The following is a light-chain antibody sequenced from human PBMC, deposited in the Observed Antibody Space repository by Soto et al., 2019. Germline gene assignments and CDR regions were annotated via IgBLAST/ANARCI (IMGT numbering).Light chain of an antibody. V-gene: IGLV1-40*01. J-gene: IGLJ1*01. CDR1: SSNIGAGYD. CDR3: QSYDSSLSALYV. CDR2: GNS. Sequence: QSVLTQPPSVSGSPGQRVTISFTGSSSNIGAGYDVHWYQQLPGTAPQLLIYGNSNRPSGVPDLFSGSKSGTSASLAITVLQAEDEADYYCQSYDSSLSALYVFGTGNKLTVL.